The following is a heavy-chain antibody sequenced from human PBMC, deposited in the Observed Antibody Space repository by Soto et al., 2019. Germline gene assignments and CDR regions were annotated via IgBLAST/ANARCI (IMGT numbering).Heavy chain of an antibody. D-gene: IGHD3-10*01. CDR1: GYSITSGYY. V-gene: IGHV4-38-2*01. CDR2: TYHSGST. J-gene: IGHJ5*02. CDR3: ARCHPYKWFGEFFWFDP. Sequence: PSETLSLTCAVSGYSITSGYYWSSLRPPPGKGLEWIGSTYHSGSTHYNPSLKSRVTISVDTSKNQFSLKLSSVTAADTAVYYCARCHPYKWFGEFFWFDPWGQGTLVTVSS.